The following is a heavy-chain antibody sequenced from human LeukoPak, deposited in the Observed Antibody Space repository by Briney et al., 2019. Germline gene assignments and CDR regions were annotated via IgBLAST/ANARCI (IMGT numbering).Heavy chain of an antibody. Sequence: SETLSLTCTVSGGSISSYYWSWIRQPPGKGLEWIGYIYYSGSTNYNPSLKSRVTISVDTSKNQFSLKLSSVTAADTAVYYCARAVGTQYYYDSSGYQPLFDYWGQGTLVTVSP. CDR3: ARAVGTQYYYDSSGYQPLFDY. J-gene: IGHJ4*02. CDR2: IYYSGST. CDR1: GGSISSYY. V-gene: IGHV4-59*01. D-gene: IGHD3-22*01.